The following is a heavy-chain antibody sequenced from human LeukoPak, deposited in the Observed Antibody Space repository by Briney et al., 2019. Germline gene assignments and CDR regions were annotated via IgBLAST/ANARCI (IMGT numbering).Heavy chain of an antibody. J-gene: IGHJ6*02. CDR3: AREAMSGYYYYYGTDV. Sequence: SETLSLTCTVSGGSISSGDYYWSWIRQPPGKGLEWIGHIYYSGSTYYNPSPKSRVTISVDTSKNQFSLKLSSVTAADTAVYYCAREAMSGYYYYYGTDVWGQGTTVNVSS. CDR1: GGSISSGDYY. V-gene: IGHV4-30-4*01. D-gene: IGHD5-18*01. CDR2: IYYSGST.